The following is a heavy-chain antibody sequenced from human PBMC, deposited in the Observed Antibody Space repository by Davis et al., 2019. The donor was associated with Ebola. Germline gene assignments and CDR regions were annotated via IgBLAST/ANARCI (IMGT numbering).Heavy chain of an antibody. CDR2: INAGNGNT. CDR3: ARATRQYVATITNY. V-gene: IGHV1-3*01. D-gene: IGHD5-12*01. J-gene: IGHJ4*02. CDR1: GYTFTSYA. Sequence: ASVKVSCKASGYTFTSYAIHWVRQAPGQRLEWMGWINAGNGNTKYSQKFQGRVTMTRDTPTSTVYMELSSLRSEDTAVYYCARATRQYVATITNYWGQGTLVTVSS.